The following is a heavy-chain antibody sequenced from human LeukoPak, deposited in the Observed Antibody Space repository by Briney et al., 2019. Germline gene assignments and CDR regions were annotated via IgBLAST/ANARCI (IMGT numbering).Heavy chain of an antibody. CDR1: GGSISSSSYY. J-gene: IGHJ2*01. CDR2: IYYSGST. D-gene: IGHD1-14*01. Sequence: KPSETLSLTCTVSGGSISSSSYYWGWIRQPPGKGLEWIGSIYYSGSTYYNPSLKSRVTISVDTSKNQFSLKLSSVTAADTAVYYCAGLYNQSKYRLGYFDLWGRGTLVTVSS. V-gene: IGHV4-39*01. CDR3: AGLYNQSKYRLGYFDL.